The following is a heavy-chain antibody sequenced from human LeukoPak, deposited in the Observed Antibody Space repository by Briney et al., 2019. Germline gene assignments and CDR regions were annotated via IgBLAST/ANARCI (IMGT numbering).Heavy chain of an antibody. D-gene: IGHD5-12*01. V-gene: IGHV4-39*07. J-gene: IGHJ4*02. CDR3: ARSLESGYVGH. CDR2: IYYSGST. CDR1: GGSISSSSYY. Sequence: SETLSLTCTVSGGSISSSSYYWGWVRQPPGKGLEWIGSIYYSGSTYYNPSLKSRVTISVDTSKNQFSLKLSSVTAADTAVYYCARSLESGYVGHWGQGTLVTVSS.